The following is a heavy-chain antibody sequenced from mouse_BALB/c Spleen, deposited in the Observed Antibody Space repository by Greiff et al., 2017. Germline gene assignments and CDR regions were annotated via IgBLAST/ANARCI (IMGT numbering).Heavy chain of an antibody. J-gene: IGHJ1*01. D-gene: IGHD2-4*01. CDR2: IYPGDGDT. CDR3: ARGDYDRYFDV. V-gene: IGHV1-87*01. Sequence: QVHVKQSGAELARPGASVKLSCKASGYTFTSYWMQWVKQRPGQGLEWIGAIYPGDGDTRYTQKFKGKATLTADKSSSTAYMQLSSLASEDSAVYYCARGDYDRYFDVWGAGTTVTVSS. CDR1: GYTFTSYW.